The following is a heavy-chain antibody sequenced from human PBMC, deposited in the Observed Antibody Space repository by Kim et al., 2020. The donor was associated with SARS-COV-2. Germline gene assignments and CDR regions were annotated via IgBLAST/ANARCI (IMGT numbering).Heavy chain of an antibody. J-gene: IGHJ6*02. CDR1: GYTFTSYY. CDR3: ATSGGTTVVTFYYYYYGMDV. Sequence: ASVKVSCKASGYTFTSYYMHWVRQAPGQGLEWMGIINPSGGSTSYAQKFQGRVTMTRDTSTSTVYMELSSLRSEDTAVYYCATSGGTTVVTFYYYYYGMDVWGQGTTVTVSS. CDR2: INPSGGST. V-gene: IGHV1-46*01. D-gene: IGHD4-17*01.